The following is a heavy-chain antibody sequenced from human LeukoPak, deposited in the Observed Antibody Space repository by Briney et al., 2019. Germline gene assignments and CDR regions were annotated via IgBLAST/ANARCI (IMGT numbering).Heavy chain of an antibody. CDR2: ISRSNSFI. Sequence: PGGSLRLSCAASGFTFSSYTMNWVRRAPGKGLEWVSSISRSNSFIYYADSVKGRFTISRDDARNSLYLQMNSLRAEDTAVYYCASHYGSGSSPFDHWGQGTLVTVST. V-gene: IGHV3-21*01. J-gene: IGHJ4*02. CDR1: GFTFSSYT. CDR3: ASHYGSGSSPFDH. D-gene: IGHD3-10*01.